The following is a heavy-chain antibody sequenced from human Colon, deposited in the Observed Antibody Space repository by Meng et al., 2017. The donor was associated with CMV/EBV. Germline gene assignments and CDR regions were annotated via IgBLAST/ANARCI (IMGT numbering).Heavy chain of an antibody. D-gene: IGHD2-15*01. Sequence: GESLKISCQASGYTFTAYWIGWVRQMPGKGLEWMGIIYPGDSDTRYTSSFQGQVTISADKSISTAYLKWNTLKASDSAMYYCVRQRYQSSNGAKDYWGQGILVTVSS. CDR1: GYTFTAYW. CDR2: IYPGDSDT. CDR3: VRQRYQSSNGAKDY. V-gene: IGHV5-51*01. J-gene: IGHJ4*02.